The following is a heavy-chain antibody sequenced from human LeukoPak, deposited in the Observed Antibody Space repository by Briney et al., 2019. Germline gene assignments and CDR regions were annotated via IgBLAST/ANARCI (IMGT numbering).Heavy chain of an antibody. V-gene: IGHV3-23*01. Sequence: GGSLRLSCAASGFTFSRYAMSWVRQAPGKGLEWVSAISGSGGTTYHADSVKGRFTISRDNSKNTLYLQMNSLRGEDTAVYYCAKSSLRDQYTSSWYYFDYWGQGTLVTVSS. D-gene: IGHD6-13*01. CDR2: ISGSGGTT. J-gene: IGHJ4*02. CDR3: AKSSLRDQYTSSWYYFDY. CDR1: GFTFSRYA.